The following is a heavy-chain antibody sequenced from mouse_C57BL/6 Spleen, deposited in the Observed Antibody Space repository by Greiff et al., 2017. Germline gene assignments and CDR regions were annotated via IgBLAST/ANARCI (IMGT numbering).Heavy chain of an antibody. CDR3: ARRTYGERDY. D-gene: IGHD1-1*01. Sequence: QVQLQQPGAELVRPGSSVRLSCTASGYTFTSYWLDWVKQRPGQGLEWIGNIYPSDSENHYYHKFTDKATVTVDKSTSTAYIQLSSLTSEAAAVDYCARRTYGERDYWGQGTTLTVSS. CDR2: IYPSDSEN. CDR1: GYTFTSYW. J-gene: IGHJ2*01. V-gene: IGHV1-61*01.